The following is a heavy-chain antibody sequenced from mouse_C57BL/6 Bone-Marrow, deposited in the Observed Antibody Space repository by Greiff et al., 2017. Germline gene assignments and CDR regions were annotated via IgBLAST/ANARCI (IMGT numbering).Heavy chain of an antibody. Sequence: DVHLVESGGGLVKPGGSLKLSCAASGFTFSDYGMHWVRQAPEKGLAWVAYISSGSSTLYYADTVKGRFTISRDNAKNTLFLQKTRLRAEDTAMYYCARNYYGKDDWGQGTTLTVSS. J-gene: IGHJ2*01. CDR1: GFTFSDYG. V-gene: IGHV5-17*01. CDR2: ISSGSSTL. D-gene: IGHD1-1*01. CDR3: ARNYYGKDD.